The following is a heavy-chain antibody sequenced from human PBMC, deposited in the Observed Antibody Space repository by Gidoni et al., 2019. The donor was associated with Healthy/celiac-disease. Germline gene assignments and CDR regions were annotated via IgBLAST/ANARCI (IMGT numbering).Heavy chain of an antibody. J-gene: IGHJ4*02. D-gene: IGHD1-1*01. Sequence: QVQLVQSGAEVKKPGASVKVSCKASGYTFTSSGISWVRQAPGQGLEWMGWISAYNGNTNYAQKLQGRVNMTTDTSTSTAYMELRSLRSDDTAVYYCASIIRGRGGNEVSFDYWGQGTLVTVSS. CDR1: GYTFTSSG. CDR2: ISAYNGNT. CDR3: ASIIRGRGGNEVSFDY. V-gene: IGHV1-18*01.